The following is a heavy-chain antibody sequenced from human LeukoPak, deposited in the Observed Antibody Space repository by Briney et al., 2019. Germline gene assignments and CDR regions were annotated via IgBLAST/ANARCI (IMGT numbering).Heavy chain of an antibody. V-gene: IGHV3-74*01. CDR2: LNSDGSAT. CDR1: GFTFSSYW. D-gene: IGHD3-10*01. Sequence: GGSLRLSCAASGFTFSSYWMHWVRHAPGKGLVWVSRLNSDGSATTYADSVKGRFTISRDNAKNTLYLQMNSLGAEDTAVYYCAMARGVSFDYWGQGTLVTVSS. CDR3: AMARGVSFDY. J-gene: IGHJ4*02.